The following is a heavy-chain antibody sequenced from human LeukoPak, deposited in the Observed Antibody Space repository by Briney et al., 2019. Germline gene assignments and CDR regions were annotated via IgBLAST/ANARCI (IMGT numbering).Heavy chain of an antibody. J-gene: IGHJ4*02. V-gene: IGHV4-39*07. D-gene: IGHD3-16*02. CDR3: ARYDVWGSYRAFDY. CDR2: IYHSGST. CDR1: GGSISTITYY. Sequence: SETLSLTCTVSGGSISTITYYWGWIRQPPGKGLEWIGTIYHSGSTYYNPSLKSRVTISVDTSKNQFSLKLSSVTAADTAVYYCARYDVWGSYRAFDYWGQGTLVTVSS.